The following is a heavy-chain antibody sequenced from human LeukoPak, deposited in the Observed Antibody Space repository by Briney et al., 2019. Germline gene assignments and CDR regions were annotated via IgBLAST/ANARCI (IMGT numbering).Heavy chain of an antibody. CDR1: GGSISSYY. Sequence: SETLSLTCTVSGGSISSYYWSWIRQPAGKGLEWIGRIYTSGSANYNPSLKSRVTMSVDTSKNQFSLKLSSVTAADTAVYYCARVRNYYGSGSLYYYMDVWGKGTTVTISS. D-gene: IGHD3-10*01. J-gene: IGHJ6*03. CDR2: IYTSGSA. CDR3: ARVRNYYGSGSLYYYMDV. V-gene: IGHV4-4*07.